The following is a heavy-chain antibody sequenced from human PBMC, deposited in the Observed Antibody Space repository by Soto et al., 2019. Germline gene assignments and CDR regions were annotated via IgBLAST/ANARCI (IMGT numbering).Heavy chain of an antibody. V-gene: IGHV1-18*01. J-gene: IGHJ6*02. Sequence: QVQLVQSAGEVKKPGASVKVSCKASGYSFTSYGISWVRRARGQGLEWMGWISPYNGHTQFVERFQGRVTMTTDTSTKTANTELRNLRSDDTAHYYCARDLTIVPATPPRLENYGMDVWGQGTTVIVSS. CDR2: ISPYNGHT. D-gene: IGHD2-2*01. CDR1: GYSFTSYG. CDR3: ARDLTIVPATPPRLENYGMDV.